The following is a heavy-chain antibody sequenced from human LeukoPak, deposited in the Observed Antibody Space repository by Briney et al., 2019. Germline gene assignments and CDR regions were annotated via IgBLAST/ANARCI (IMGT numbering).Heavy chain of an antibody. CDR1: GGSISSYY. V-gene: IGHV4-4*07. Sequence: PAETLSLTCTVSGGSISSYYLSWIRQPAGKGLEWIGRIYTSGSTNYNPSLKSRVTMSVDTSKNQFSLKLSSVTAADTAVYYCAREGLELLSFDYWGQGTLVTVCS. D-gene: IGHD1-7*01. J-gene: IGHJ4*02. CDR3: AREGLELLSFDY. CDR2: IYTSGST.